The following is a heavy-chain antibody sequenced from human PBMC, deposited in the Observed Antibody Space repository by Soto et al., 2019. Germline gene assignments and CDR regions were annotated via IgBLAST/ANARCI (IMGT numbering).Heavy chain of an antibody. V-gene: IGHV4-39*01. D-gene: IGHD3-10*01. CDR3: VRHLLVITMVRGVGPRRFDP. CDR2: IYYSGTT. J-gene: IGHJ5*02. Sequence: PSETLSLTCTVSGGSISGSGYYWGWMRQPPGKGLEWIGTIYYSGTTYYTPSLKSRLTISVDTSKNQFSLKLTSVTAADTAVYYCVRHLLVITMVRGVGPRRFDPWGQGTLVTVSS. CDR1: GGSISGSGYY.